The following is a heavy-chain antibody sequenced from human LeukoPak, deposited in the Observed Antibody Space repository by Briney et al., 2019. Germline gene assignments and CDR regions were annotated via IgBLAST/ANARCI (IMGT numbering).Heavy chain of an antibody. V-gene: IGHV4-59*01. CDR3: ARLSGYSSGHYYSDY. J-gene: IGHJ4*02. CDR1: GGSISSDY. D-gene: IGHD3-22*01. Sequence: SETLSLTCTVSGGSISSDYWSWIRQPPGKGLEWIGYIYYRGSTNYNPSLKSRVTISVDTSKDQFSLKLSSVTAADTAVYYCARLSGYSSGHYYSDYWGQGTLVTVSS. CDR2: IYYRGST.